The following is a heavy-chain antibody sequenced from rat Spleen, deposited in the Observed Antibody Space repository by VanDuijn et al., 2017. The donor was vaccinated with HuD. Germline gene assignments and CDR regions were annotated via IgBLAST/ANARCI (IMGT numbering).Heavy chain of an antibody. Sequence: EVQLVESGGGLVQPGRSMKLSCAASGFTFSDYYMAWVRQAPRKGLEWVASISYEGSTTYYGDSVKGRFTISRDNAKSTLYLQMSSLRSEDTATYYCARHRNYGGIPFDFWGQGVMVTVSS. CDR1: GFTFSDYY. D-gene: IGHD1-11*01. CDR3: ARHRNYGGIPFDF. CDR2: ISYEGSTT. V-gene: IGHV5-22*01. J-gene: IGHJ2*01.